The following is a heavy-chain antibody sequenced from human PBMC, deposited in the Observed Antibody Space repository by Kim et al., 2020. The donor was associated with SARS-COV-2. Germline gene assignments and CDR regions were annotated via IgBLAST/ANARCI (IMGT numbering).Heavy chain of an antibody. CDR2: IKSKTDGGTT. J-gene: IGHJ4*02. CDR3: TTDPNDVLLWFGELPSFDY. V-gene: IGHV3-15*01. Sequence: GGSLRLSCAASGFTFSNAWMSWVRQAPGKGLEWVGRIKSKTDGGTTDYAAPVKGRFTISRDDSKNTLYLQMNSLKTEDTAVYYCTTDPNDVLLWFGELPSFDYWGQGTLVTVSS. CDR1: GFTFSNAW. D-gene: IGHD3-10*01.